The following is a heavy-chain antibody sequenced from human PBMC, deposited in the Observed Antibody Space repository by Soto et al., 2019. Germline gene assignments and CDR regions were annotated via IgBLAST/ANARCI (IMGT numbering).Heavy chain of an antibody. V-gene: IGHV1-2*02. D-gene: IGHD2-15*01. CDR2: INPNSGGT. CDR1: GYTFTGYY. Sequence: ASVKVSCKASGYTFTGYYMHWVRQAPGQGLEWMGWINPNSGGTNYAQKFQGRVTMTRDTSISTAYMELSRLRSDDTAVCYCARVNVVVVAATREYYFDYWGQGTLVTVS. CDR3: ARVNVVVVAATREYYFDY. J-gene: IGHJ4*02.